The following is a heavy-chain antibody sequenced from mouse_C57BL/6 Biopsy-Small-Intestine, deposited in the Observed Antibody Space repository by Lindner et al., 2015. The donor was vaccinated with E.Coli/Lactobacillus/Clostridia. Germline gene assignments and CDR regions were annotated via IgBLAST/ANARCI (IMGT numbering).Heavy chain of an antibody. CDR1: GYTFIGHY. CDR2: INPNNGGT. Sequence: SVKVSCKTSGYTFIGHYIHWVRQAPGQGLEWIGYINPNNGGTNYAQQFQGRVTMTRDTSISTAYMDLSRLRSDDTAVYLCARDGGAFTFLDYWGQGTLVTVSS. CDR3: ARDGGAFTFLDY. V-gene: IGHV1-53*01. J-gene: IGHJ4*01. D-gene: IGHD1-1*01.